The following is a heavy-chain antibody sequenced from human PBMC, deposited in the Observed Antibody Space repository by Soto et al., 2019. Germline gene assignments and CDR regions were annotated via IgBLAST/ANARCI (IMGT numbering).Heavy chain of an antibody. CDR2: ISGSGGST. V-gene: IGHV3-23*01. Sequence: PGGSLRLSCAASGFTFSSYAMSWVRQAPGKGLEWVSAISGSGGSTYYADSVKGRFTISRDNSKNTLYLQMNSLRAEDTAVYYCAKDRGGYDILTGYLDPWGQGTLVTVSS. CDR3: AKDRGGYDILTGYLDP. CDR1: GFTFSSYA. D-gene: IGHD3-9*01. J-gene: IGHJ5*02.